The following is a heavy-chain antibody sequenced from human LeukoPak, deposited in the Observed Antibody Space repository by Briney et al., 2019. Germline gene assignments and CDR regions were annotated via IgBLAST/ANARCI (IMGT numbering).Heavy chain of an antibody. V-gene: IGHV3-74*01. CDR2: INSDGSST. J-gene: IGHJ3*02. Sequence: GGSLRLSCAASGFTFSSYWMHRVRQAPGKGLVWVSRINSDGSSTSYADSVKGRFTISRDNAKNTLYLQMNSLRAEDTAVYYCARETYYDSSEAFDIWGQGTMVTVSS. D-gene: IGHD3-22*01. CDR1: GFTFSSYW. CDR3: ARETYYDSSEAFDI.